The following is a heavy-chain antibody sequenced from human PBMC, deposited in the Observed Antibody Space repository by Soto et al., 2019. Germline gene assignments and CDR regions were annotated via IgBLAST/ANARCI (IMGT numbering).Heavy chain of an antibody. D-gene: IGHD2-2*01. CDR3: TTGAYDGYCSRGTCYLVSLAAGGPYYHYGTDV. J-gene: IGHJ6*02. CDR2: IKMNSDGGTT. CDR1: GFTFDDAW. V-gene: IGHV3-15*07. Sequence: QLVESGGGLVKPGGSLRLSCEASGFTFDDAWVNWVRQAPGKGLEWVGRIKMNSDGGTTDYAAPVKGRFTISKDEVKNMLNLQMNSLKTEDSAVYLYTTGAYDGYCSRGTCYLVSLAAGGPYYHYGTDVWGQGTTVTVAS.